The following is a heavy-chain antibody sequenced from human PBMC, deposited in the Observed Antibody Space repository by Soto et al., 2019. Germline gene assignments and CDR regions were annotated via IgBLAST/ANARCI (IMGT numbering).Heavy chain of an antibody. CDR2: IIPIFGTA. Sequence: AASVNVSCKASGGTFSSYAISWVRQAPGQGLEWMGGIIPIFGTANYAQKFQGRVTITADESTSTAYMELSSLRSEDTAVYYCASTRSGGSCYFDDAFDIWGQGTMVTVSS. J-gene: IGHJ3*02. D-gene: IGHD2-15*01. CDR1: GGTFSSYA. CDR3: ASTRSGGSCYFDDAFDI. V-gene: IGHV1-69*13.